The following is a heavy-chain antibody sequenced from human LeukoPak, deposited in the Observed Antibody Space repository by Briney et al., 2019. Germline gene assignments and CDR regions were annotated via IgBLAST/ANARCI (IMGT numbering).Heavy chain of an antibody. D-gene: IGHD1-26*01. J-gene: IGHJ4*02. CDR3: AKDWGQRGVGASLGH. V-gene: IGHV3-30*18. CDR1: GFTFSSYW. Sequence: GGSLRLSCAASGFTFSSYWMVWVRQAPGKGLEWVSFISYDGSNKVHADSVMGRFTISRDNSKNAVDLQLNSLRDEDTAVYYCAKDWGQRGVGASLGHWGQGTLVIVSS. CDR2: ISYDGSNK.